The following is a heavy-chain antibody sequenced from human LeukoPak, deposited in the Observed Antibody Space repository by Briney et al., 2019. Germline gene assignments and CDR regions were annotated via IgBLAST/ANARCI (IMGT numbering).Heavy chain of an antibody. CDR1: GYSFTSYW. V-gene: IGHV5-51*01. Sequence: GESLKISCKGSGYSFTSYWIGWVRQMPGKGLEWMGIIYPGDSDTRYSPSFQGRVTISADKSISTAYLQWSSLKASDTAMYYCARGAAHCSGGSCYLSWFDPWGQGTLVTVSS. CDR2: IYPGDSDT. D-gene: IGHD2-15*01. J-gene: IGHJ5*02. CDR3: ARGAAHCSGGSCYLSWFDP.